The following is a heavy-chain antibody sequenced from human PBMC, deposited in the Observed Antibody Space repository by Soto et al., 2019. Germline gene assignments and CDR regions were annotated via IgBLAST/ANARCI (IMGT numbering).Heavy chain of an antibody. CDR2: IWYDGSNK. J-gene: IGHJ4*02. V-gene: IGHV3-33*01. CDR1: GFTFSSYG. Sequence: GGSLRLSCAASGFTFSSYGMHWVRQAPGKGLEWVAVIWYDGSNKYYADSVKGRFTISRDNSKNTLYLQMNSLRAEDTAVYYCARDQYCTNGVCYYFDYWGQGTLVTVSS. D-gene: IGHD2-8*01. CDR3: ARDQYCTNGVCYYFDY.